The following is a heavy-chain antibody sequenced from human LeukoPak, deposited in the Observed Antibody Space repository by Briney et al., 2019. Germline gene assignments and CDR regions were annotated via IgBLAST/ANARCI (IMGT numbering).Heavy chain of an antibody. V-gene: IGHV1-69*13. J-gene: IGHJ4*02. CDR2: IIPIFGTA. CDR3: ARGWLAETTVVTPYNY. CDR1: GGSFSSHA. D-gene: IGHD4-23*01. Sequence: SVMVSCKASGGSFSSHAINWVRQAPGQGLEWMGWIIPIFGTANYAQKFQDRVTITAVESMSTVYMELSSLRSEDTAVYYCARGWLAETTVVTPYNYWGQGTLVTVSS.